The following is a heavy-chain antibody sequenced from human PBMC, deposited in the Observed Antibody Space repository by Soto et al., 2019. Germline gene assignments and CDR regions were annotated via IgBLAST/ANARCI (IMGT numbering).Heavy chain of an antibody. D-gene: IGHD5-12*01. V-gene: IGHV3-21*04. CDR2: ISPTGSFR. CDR1: GFTFSTYA. J-gene: IGHJ1*01. CDR3: ARGAPGRDGYNLDFQH. Sequence: GGSLRLSCAASGFTFSTYAMNWVRQAPGKGLEWVSSISPTGSFRYYADSVKGRFTISRDNAKNSLYLQMNSLRAQDTAVYYCARGAPGRDGYNLDFQHWGQGTLVTVSS.